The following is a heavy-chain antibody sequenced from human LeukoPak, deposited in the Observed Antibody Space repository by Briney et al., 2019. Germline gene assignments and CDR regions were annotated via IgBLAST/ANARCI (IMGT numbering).Heavy chain of an antibody. V-gene: IGHV3-23*01. J-gene: IGHJ4*02. CDR2: ITDDGYNT. D-gene: IGHD3-16*01. Sequence: PGGSLRLSCAASGFTFSAFAMTWVRQAPGKGLEWVSTITDDGYNTYSADSVKGRITFSRDNSKNALSLQLRSLRAEDTAVYYCARAGGGDYFDYGGQGTLVTVP. CDR3: ARAGGGDYFDY. CDR1: GFTFSAFA.